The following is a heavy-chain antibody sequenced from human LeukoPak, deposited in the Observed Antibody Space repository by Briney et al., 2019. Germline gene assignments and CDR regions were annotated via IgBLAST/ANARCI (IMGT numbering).Heavy chain of an antibody. D-gene: IGHD1-26*01. CDR1: GFTFGDYY. V-gene: IGHV3-11*04. Sequence: GGSLRLSCAASGFTFGDYYMTWIRQAPGKGLEWVSYISSRSGSSIYYGDSVKSRFTVSRDNAKNSLYLQLNRLRGEDTAVYYCARVGYSGSPGDYWGQGTLVTVSS. J-gene: IGHJ4*02. CDR3: ARVGYSGSPGDY. CDR2: ISSRSGSSI.